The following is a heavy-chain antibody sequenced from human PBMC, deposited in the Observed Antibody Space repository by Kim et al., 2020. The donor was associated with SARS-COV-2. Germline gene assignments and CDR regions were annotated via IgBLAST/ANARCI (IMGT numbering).Heavy chain of an antibody. D-gene: IGHD3-10*01. CDR2: IKSKTDGGTT. CDR3: TTSYGLGSYYNGYYFDY. CDR1: GFTFSNAC. Sequence: GGSLRLSCAASGFTFSNACMSWVRQAPGKGLEWVGRIKSKTDGGTTDYAAPVKGRFTISRDDSKNKLYLQMNSLKTEDTAVYYCTTSYGLGSYYNGYYFDYWGQGTLVTVSS. V-gene: IGHV3-15*01. J-gene: IGHJ4*02.